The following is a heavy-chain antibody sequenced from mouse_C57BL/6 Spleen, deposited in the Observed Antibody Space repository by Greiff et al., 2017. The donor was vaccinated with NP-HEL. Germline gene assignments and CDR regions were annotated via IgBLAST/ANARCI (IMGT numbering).Heavy chain of an antibody. D-gene: IGHD1-1*01. V-gene: IGHV1-26*01. J-gene: IGHJ1*03. CDR3: ARWGGSSYRYFDV. CDR1: GYTFTDYY. CDR2: INPNNGGT. Sequence: EVQLQQSGPELVKPGASVKISCKASGYTFTDYYMNWVKQSHGKSLEWIGDINPNNGGTSYNQKFKGKATLTVDKSSSTAYMELRSLTSEDSAVYYCARWGGSSYRYFDVWGTGTTVTVSS.